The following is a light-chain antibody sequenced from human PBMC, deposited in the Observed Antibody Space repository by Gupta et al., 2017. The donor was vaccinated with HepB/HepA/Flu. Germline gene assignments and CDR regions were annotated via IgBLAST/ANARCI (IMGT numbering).Light chain of an antibody. V-gene: IGKV1-16*01. Sequence: DIQMTQSPSSLSASVGDRVTISCRASQGITNYLAWFQQKAGKAPKTLIYGASNLHNGVPSRFSGSCSGTVFTLIISELQPEDFATYYCQHNECSPDTFGQGTQVDIK. CDR3: QHNECSPDT. CDR2: GAS. J-gene: IGKJ5*01. CDR1: QGITNY.